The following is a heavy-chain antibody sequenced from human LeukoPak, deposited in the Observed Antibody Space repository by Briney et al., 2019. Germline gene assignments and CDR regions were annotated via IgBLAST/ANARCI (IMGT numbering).Heavy chain of an antibody. CDR1: GFTFSSYA. CDR3: VNLYYYDSSGYGEEGY. J-gene: IGHJ4*02. D-gene: IGHD3-22*01. V-gene: IGHV3-64D*06. CDR2: ISSNGGST. Sequence: GGSLRLSCAASGFTFSSYAMSWVRQAPGKGLEWVSAISSNGGSTYYADSVKGRFTISRDNSKNTLYLQMSSLRAEDTAVYYCVNLYYYDSSGYGEEGYWGQGTLVTVSS.